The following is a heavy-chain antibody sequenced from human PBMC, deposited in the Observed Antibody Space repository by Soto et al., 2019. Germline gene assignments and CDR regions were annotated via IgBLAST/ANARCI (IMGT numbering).Heavy chain of an antibody. J-gene: IGHJ4*02. CDR2: INAGNGNT. V-gene: IGHV1-3*01. D-gene: IGHD3-10*01. CDR1: GYTFTSYA. CDR3: VRQFVSY. Sequence: ASVKVSCKASGYTFTSYAMHWVRQAPGQRLEWMGWINAGNGNTKYSQKFQGRVTITRDTSASTAYMELSSLRFQDTAVYYCVRQFVSYWGQRALVTVSS.